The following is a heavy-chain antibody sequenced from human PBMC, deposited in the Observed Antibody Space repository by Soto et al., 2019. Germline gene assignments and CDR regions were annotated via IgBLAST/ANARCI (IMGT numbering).Heavy chain of an antibody. CDR2: IYYSGST. D-gene: IGHD6-19*01. Sequence: SETLFLTCTVSGGSISSGDYYWSWIRQPPGKGLEWIGYIYYSGSTYYNPSLKSRVTISVDTSKNQFSLKLSSVTAADTAVYYCARDQPDSSGWYLDYYYGMDVWGQGTTVTVSS. CDR3: ARDQPDSSGWYLDYYYGMDV. CDR1: GGSISSGDYY. V-gene: IGHV4-30-4*01. J-gene: IGHJ6*02.